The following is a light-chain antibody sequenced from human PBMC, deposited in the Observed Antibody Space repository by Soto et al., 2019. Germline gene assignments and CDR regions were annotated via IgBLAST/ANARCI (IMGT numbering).Light chain of an antibody. V-gene: IGKV1-5*03. CDR2: KAS. J-gene: IGKJ4*01. Sequence: DSQMTQYPSTLSASIGDRVTITCRAGQSISSWLAWYQQKPGKAPKLLISKASTLQSGVPPRFSGSGSGTEFALNISSLQPDDFATYYCQQYESYPMTFGGGPKVEIK. CDR1: QSISSW. CDR3: QQYESYPMT.